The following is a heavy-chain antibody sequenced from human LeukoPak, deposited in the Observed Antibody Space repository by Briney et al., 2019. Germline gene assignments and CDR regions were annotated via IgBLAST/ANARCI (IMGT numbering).Heavy chain of an antibody. CDR2: IGNTGRTI. V-gene: IGHV3-48*03. J-gene: IGHJ4*02. Sequence: GGSLRLSYAASGFRFSSYEMNWVRQAPGRGLEWVSYIGNTGRTIYYVDSVKGRFTVSRDNAKNSLYLQMNSLRAEDTAIYYCVRGDRYFFDYWGQGTLVTVSS. D-gene: IGHD1-14*01. CDR1: GFRFSSYE. CDR3: VRGDRYFFDY.